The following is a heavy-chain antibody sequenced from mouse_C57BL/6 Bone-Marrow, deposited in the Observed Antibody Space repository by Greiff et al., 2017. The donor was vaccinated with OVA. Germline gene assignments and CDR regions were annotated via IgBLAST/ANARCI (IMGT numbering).Heavy chain of an antibody. V-gene: IGHV1-80*01. CDR3: ARSLYYYYFDY. J-gene: IGHJ2*01. CDR1: GYAFSSYW. Sequence: QVQLQQSGAELVKPGASVKISCKASGYAFSSYWMNWVKQRPGKGLEWIGQIYPGDGDTNYNGKFKGKATLTADKSSSTAYMQLSSLTSEDSAVYFCARSLYYYYFDYWGQGTTLTVSS. D-gene: IGHD2-1*01. CDR2: IYPGDGDT.